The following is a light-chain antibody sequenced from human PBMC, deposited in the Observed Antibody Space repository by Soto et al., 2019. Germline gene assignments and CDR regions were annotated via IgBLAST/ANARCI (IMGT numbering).Light chain of an antibody. CDR1: QSVSSY. J-gene: IGKJ4*01. CDR2: ETS. V-gene: IGKV3-11*01. CDR3: QQYSSSPLT. Sequence: EIVLTQSPATLSLSPGERATLSCRASQSVSSYLAWYQQKPGKAPRLLIYETSTRATGIPARFSGSGSGTDFTLTIDSLEPEDFAAYHCQQYSSSPLTFGGGTKVDIK.